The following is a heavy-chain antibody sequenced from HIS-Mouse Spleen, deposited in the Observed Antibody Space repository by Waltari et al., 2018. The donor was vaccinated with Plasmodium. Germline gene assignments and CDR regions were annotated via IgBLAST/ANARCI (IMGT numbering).Heavy chain of an antibody. CDR3: ASSWYWYFDL. V-gene: IGHV3-7*01. D-gene: IGHD6-13*01. CDR1: GFTFSSYW. J-gene: IGHJ2*01. Sequence: EVQLVESGGGLVQPGGSLRLSCAASGFTFSSYWMGWVRQGQGKGLEWVANIKQDGSEKYYVDSVKGRFTISRDNAKNSLYLQMNSLRAEDTAVYYCASSWYWYFDLWGRGTLVTVSS. CDR2: IKQDGSEK.